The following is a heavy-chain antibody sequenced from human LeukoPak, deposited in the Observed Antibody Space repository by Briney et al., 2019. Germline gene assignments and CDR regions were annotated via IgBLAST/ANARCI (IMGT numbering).Heavy chain of an antibody. D-gene: IGHD3-10*01. J-gene: IGHJ4*02. Sequence: PGGSLRLPCAASGFTFSSYWMHWVRQAPGKGLVWVSRINSDGSSTSYADSVKGRFTISRDNAKNTLYLQMNSLRAEDTAVYYCARVGPYYGSECFDYWGQGTLVTVSS. CDR3: ARVGPYYGSECFDY. CDR2: INSDGSST. CDR1: GFTFSSYW. V-gene: IGHV3-74*01.